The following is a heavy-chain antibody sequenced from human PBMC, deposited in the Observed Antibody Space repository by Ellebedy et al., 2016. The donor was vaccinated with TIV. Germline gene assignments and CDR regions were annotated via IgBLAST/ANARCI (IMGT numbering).Heavy chain of an antibody. Sequence: GESLKISXAASGFTFSDYYMSWIRQAPGKGLEWVSYISSSSSYTNYADSVKGRFTISRDNAKNSLYLQMNSLRAEDTAVYYCAREGSTGDYEYYFDYWGQGTLVTVSS. J-gene: IGHJ4*02. V-gene: IGHV3-11*05. D-gene: IGHD4-17*01. CDR1: GFTFSDYY. CDR3: AREGSTGDYEYYFDY. CDR2: ISSSSSYT.